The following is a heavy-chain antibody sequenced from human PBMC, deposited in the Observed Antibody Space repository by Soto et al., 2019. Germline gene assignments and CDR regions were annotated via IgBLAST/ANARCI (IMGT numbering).Heavy chain of an antibody. J-gene: IGHJ5*02. CDR3: ARDLNIADGWRGNWFDP. V-gene: IGHV4-59*01. Sequence: SQTLSLTCTVSGGCNSSYYWSWIAQRPGKALEWIGYIYYSGSTNYNPSLKSRVTISVDTSKNQFSLKLSSVTAAETAVYYFARDLNIADGWRGNWFDPWGQGTLVTVSS. D-gene: IGHD6-13*01. CDR2: IYYSGST. CDR1: GGCNSSYY.